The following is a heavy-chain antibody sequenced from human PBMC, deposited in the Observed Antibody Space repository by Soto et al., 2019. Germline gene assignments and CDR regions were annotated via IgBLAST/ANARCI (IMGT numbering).Heavy chain of an antibody. V-gene: IGHV3-48*02. CDR1: GFTFSSYS. D-gene: IGHD3-3*01. Sequence: EVQLVESGGGLVQPGGSLRLSCAASGFTFSSYSMNWVRQAPGKELEWVSYISSSSSTIYYADSVKGRFTISRDNAKNSLYLQMNSLRDEDTAVYYCASWRITIFGVVNGAFDIWGQGTMVTVSS. J-gene: IGHJ3*02. CDR3: ASWRITIFGVVNGAFDI. CDR2: ISSSSSTI.